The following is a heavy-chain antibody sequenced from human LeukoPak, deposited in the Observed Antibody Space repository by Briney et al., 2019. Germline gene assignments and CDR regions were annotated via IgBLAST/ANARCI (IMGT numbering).Heavy chain of an antibody. CDR2: ISDDGSNK. Sequence: GRSLRLSSAATGFTFSSYALHWVRQAPPKWLEWVAVISDDGSNKHYADSLKGRFTISRDNSNNTLFLQLNSLRAEDTAVYSSAGSETVTRSFEHWGPGTLVTVSS. J-gene: IGHJ4*02. CDR1: GFTFSSYA. V-gene: IGHV3-30*01. D-gene: IGHD4-17*01. CDR3: AGSETVTRSFEH.